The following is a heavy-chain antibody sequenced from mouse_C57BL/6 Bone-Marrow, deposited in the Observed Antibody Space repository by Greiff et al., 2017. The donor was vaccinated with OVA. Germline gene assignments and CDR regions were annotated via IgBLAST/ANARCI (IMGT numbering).Heavy chain of an antibody. V-gene: IGHV1-4*01. CDR3: AASYNDYDGFAY. CDR2: INPSSGYT. J-gene: IGHJ3*01. CDR1: GYTFTSYT. Sequence: VQLQQSGAELARPGASVKLSCKASGYTFTSYTMHWVKQRPGQGLEWIGYINPSSGYTKYNQKFKDKATLTADKSSSTAYMQLSSLTSEDSAVYYCAASYNDYDGFAYGGQGTLVTVSA. D-gene: IGHD2-4*01.